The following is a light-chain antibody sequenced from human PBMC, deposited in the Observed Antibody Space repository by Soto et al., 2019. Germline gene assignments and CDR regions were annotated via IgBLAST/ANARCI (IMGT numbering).Light chain of an antibody. CDR3: SSYTSDTTHV. Sequence: QSVLTQPASVSGSPGQSITISCDGTSSDVGGYNYVSWYQQHPGEAPKLMIYEVNNRPSGVSNRFSGSKSGNTASLTISGLQSEDEADYYCSSYTSDTTHVFGGGTKVTVL. CDR2: EVN. V-gene: IGLV2-14*01. J-gene: IGLJ2*01. CDR1: SSDVGGYNY.